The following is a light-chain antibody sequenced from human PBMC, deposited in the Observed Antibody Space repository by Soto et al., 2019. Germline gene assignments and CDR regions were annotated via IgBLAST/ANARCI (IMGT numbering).Light chain of an antibody. CDR3: QHRSTWPMT. V-gene: IGKV3-11*01. J-gene: IGKJ5*01. CDR2: DAF. Sequence: EIVLTQSPATLSLSPGDRATLSCRANQSVGSSFAWIRQRPGQAPSRVIYDAFNRASGTPARFSGSGSGTDFTLNISSLESADFATYHCQHRSTWPMTFGQGTRLEI. CDR1: QSVGSS.